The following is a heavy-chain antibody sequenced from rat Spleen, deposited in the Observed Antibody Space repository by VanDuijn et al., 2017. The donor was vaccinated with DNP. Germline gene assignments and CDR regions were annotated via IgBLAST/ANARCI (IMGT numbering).Heavy chain of an antibody. J-gene: IGHJ2*01. Sequence: EVQLVESGGGLVQPGGSLKLSCAASGFTFSDYNMAWVRQAPIKGLEWVATIIYDGSITYYGDSVKGRFTISRDNTKSTLYLQMDSLRSEDTATYYCATQRYYDGTYYYGFDYWGQGVMVTVSS. CDR2: IIYDGSIT. V-gene: IGHV5S10*01. CDR1: GFTFSDYN. CDR3: ATQRYYDGTYYYGFDY. D-gene: IGHD1-12*02.